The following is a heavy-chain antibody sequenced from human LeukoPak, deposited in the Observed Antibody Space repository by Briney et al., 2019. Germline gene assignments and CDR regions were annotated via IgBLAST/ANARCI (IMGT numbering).Heavy chain of an antibody. D-gene: IGHD2-15*01. CDR2: ISAYNGNT. V-gene: IGHV1-18*04. J-gene: IGHJ5*02. CDR1: GYTFTSYG. CDR3: ARTQDYCSDGSCYLPWFDP. Sequence: ASVKVSCKASGYTFTSYGISWVRQAPGQGLEWMGWISAYNGNTNYAQKLQGRVTMTTDTSTSTAYMELRSLRSDDTAVYYCARTQDYCSDGSCYLPWFDPWGQGTLVTVSS.